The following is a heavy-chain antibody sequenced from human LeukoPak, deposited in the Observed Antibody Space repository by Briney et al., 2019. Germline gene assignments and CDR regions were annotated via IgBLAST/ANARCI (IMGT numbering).Heavy chain of an antibody. CDR2: INHSGST. J-gene: IGHJ4*02. Sequence: SETLPLTCAVYGGSFSGYYWSWIRQPPGKGLEWIGEINHSGSTNYNPSLKSRVTISVDTSKNQFSLKLSSVTAADTAVYYCARGFLRIRTVYTSTYSSSWPFDYWGQGTLVTVSS. CDR1: GGSFSGYY. D-gene: IGHD6-13*01. CDR3: ARGFLRIRTVYTSTYSSSWPFDY. V-gene: IGHV4-34*01.